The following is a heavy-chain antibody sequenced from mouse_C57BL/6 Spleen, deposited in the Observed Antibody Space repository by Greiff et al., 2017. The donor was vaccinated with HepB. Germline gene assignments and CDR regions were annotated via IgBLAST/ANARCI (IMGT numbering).Heavy chain of an antibody. CDR1: GYTFTSYG. CDR3: ARNNYGSSLYYFDY. J-gene: IGHJ2*01. Sequence: VKLMESGAELARPGASVKLSCKASGYTFTSYGISWVKQITGQGLEWIGEIYPRSGNTYYNEKFKGKATLTADKSSSTAYMELRSLTSEDSAVYYCARNNYGSSLYYFDYWGQGTTLTVSS. CDR2: IYPRSGNT. D-gene: IGHD1-1*01. V-gene: IGHV1-81*01.